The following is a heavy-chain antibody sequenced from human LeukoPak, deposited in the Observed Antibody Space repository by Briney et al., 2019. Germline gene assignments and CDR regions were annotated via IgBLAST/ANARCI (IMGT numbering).Heavy chain of an antibody. J-gene: IGHJ4*02. CDR3: ARVNLAAAGTGFDY. CDR1: GGSISSSSYY. V-gene: IGHV4-39*07. D-gene: IGHD6-13*01. Sequence: PSETLSLTCTVSGGSISSSSYYWGWIRQPPGKGPEWIGSIYYSGSTYYNPSLKSRVTISVDTSKNQFSLKLSSVTAADTAVYYCARVNLAAAGTGFDYWGQGTLVTVSS. CDR2: IYYSGST.